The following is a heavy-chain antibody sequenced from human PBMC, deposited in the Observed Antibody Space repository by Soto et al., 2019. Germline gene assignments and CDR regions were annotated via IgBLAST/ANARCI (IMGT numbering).Heavy chain of an antibody. D-gene: IGHD1-26*01. CDR2: IYNSGET. CDR1: GDSLSSSSLY. Sequence: QVQLQESGPGLVKPSGTVSLPRTVSGDSLSSSSLYRGWIRQPPGKGLEWIGSIYNSGETYYSPSLESRVTISVDTSKNQFSLKLSSVTAADTAVYYCARHASNSGSYSEYFQYWGQGTLVAVSS. V-gene: IGHV4-39*01. J-gene: IGHJ1*01. CDR3: ARHASNSGSYSEYFQY.